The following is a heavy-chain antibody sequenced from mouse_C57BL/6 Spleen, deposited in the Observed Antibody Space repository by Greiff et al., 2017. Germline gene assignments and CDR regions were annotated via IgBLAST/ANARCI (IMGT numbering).Heavy chain of an antibody. Sequence: VQLVESGAELVRPGTSVKVSCKASVYAFTNYLIEWVKQRPGQGLEWIGVINPGSGGTNYNEKFKGKATLTADKSSSTAYMQLSSLTSEDSAVYFCARSPYDYGINWYFGGWGTGATVTAAS. D-gene: IGHD2-4*01. J-gene: IGHJ1*03. CDR2: INPGSGGT. V-gene: IGHV1-54*01. CDR3: ARSPYDYGINWYFGG. CDR1: VYAFTNYL.